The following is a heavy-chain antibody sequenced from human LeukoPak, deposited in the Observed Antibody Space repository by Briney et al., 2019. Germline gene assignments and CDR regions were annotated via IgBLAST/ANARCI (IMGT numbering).Heavy chain of an antibody. J-gene: IGHJ6*03. Sequence: PGGSLRFSCAASGFTFSDYYMSWIRQAPGKGLEWVSYISSSGSTICYADSVKGRFTISRDNAKNSLYLQMNSLRAEDTAVYYCARGNPTRFREGMDVWGKGTTVTVSS. CDR2: ISSSGSTI. CDR3: ARGNPTRFREGMDV. V-gene: IGHV3-11*04. CDR1: GFTFSDYY. D-gene: IGHD3-3*01.